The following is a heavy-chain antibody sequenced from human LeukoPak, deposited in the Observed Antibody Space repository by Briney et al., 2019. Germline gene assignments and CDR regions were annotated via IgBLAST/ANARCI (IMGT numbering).Heavy chain of an antibody. CDR2: IYYSGST. V-gene: IGHV4-39*01. CDR1: GGSISSSSYY. D-gene: IGHD3-10*01. J-gene: IGHJ5*02. CDR3: APESVQGVIPS. Sequence: PSETLSLTCTVSGGSISSSSYYWGWIRQPPGKGLEWIGSIYYSGSTYYNPSLKSRVTISVDTSKNQFSLKLSSVTAADTAVYYCAPESVQGVIPSWGQGTLVTVSS.